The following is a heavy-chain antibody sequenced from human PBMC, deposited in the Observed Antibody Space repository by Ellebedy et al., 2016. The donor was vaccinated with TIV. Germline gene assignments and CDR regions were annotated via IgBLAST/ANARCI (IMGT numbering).Heavy chain of an antibody. D-gene: IGHD3-10*01. CDR3: SRYGSGYYFHVMDV. V-gene: IGHV3-49*04. Sequence: PGGSLRLSCAASGFTFRSYAMTWVRQAPGKGLEWVGFIGGKAYDGTTEYAASVKGRFTISRDDSKSIAYLEMSSLKTEDTAVYYCSRYGSGYYFHVMDVWGQGTTVTVSS. CDR2: IGGKAYDGTT. J-gene: IGHJ6*02. CDR1: GFTFRSYA.